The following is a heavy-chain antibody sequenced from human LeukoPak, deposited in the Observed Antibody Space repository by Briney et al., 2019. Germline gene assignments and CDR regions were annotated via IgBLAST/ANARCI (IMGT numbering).Heavy chain of an antibody. CDR1: GGSISSSTYY. V-gene: IGHV3-21*01. D-gene: IGHD6-13*01. Sequence: KPSETLSLTCNVSGGSISSSTYYWGWVRQAPGKGLEWVSSISSSSSYIYYADSVKGRFTISRDNAKNSLYLQMNSLRAEDTAVYYCARVPYIRSWYHGYFDYWGQGTLVTVSS. CDR3: ARVPYIRSWYHGYFDY. CDR2: ISSSSSYI. J-gene: IGHJ4*02.